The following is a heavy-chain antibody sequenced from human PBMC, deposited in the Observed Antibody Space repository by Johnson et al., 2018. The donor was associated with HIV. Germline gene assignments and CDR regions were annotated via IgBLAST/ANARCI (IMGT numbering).Heavy chain of an antibody. J-gene: IGHJ3*02. V-gene: IGHV3-7*05. D-gene: IGHD3-22*01. Sequence: VQLVESGGGLVQPGGSLRLSCAASGFTFSSYWMSWVRQAPGKGLAWVANIKQDGSEKYYVDSVKGRFTISRDKAKNALYLQMNSLRAEATAVYYCARESDSSGYYSDAFDIWGQGTMVTVSS. CDR3: ARESDSSGYYSDAFDI. CDR1: GFTFSSYW. CDR2: IKQDGSEK.